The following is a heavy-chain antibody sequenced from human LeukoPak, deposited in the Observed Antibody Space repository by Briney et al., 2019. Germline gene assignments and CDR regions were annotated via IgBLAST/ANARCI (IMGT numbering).Heavy chain of an antibody. J-gene: IGHJ5*02. CDR1: GGSISSGGYY. Sequence: SQTLSLTCTVSGGSISSGGYYWSWIRQHPGKGLEWIGSIYYSGSTYYNPSLKSRVTISVDTSKNQFSLKLRSVTAADTAVYYCARGVVPAAIQGFGFWFDPWGQGTLVTVSS. CDR2: IYYSGST. V-gene: IGHV4-31*03. CDR3: ARGVVPAAIQGFGFWFDP. D-gene: IGHD2-2*02.